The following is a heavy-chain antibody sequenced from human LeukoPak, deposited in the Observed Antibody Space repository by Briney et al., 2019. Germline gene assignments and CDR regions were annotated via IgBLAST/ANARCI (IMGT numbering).Heavy chain of an antibody. CDR1: GGSISSSSYF. D-gene: IGHD6-13*01. CDR3: ARDNPWVAAAGTLGIDWFDP. CDR2: IYYTSAT. J-gene: IGHJ5*02. V-gene: IGHV4-39*07. Sequence: PSETLSLTCTVSGGSISSSSYFWGRIRQPPGKGLEWIANIYYTSATYYNPSLKSRVSISIDTSKNQFSLILTSVTAADTAVYYCARDNPWVAAAGTLGIDWFDPWGQGTLVTVSS.